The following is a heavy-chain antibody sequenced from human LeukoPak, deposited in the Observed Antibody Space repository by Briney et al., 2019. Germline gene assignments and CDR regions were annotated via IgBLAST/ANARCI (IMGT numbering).Heavy chain of an antibody. CDR2: ISAYNGNT. V-gene: IGHV1-18*04. CDR3: ARVVLRGTATVTTNHDY. CDR1: GYTFTSYG. J-gene: IGHJ4*02. Sequence: ASVRVSCKASGYTFTSYGISWVRQAPGQGLEWMGWISAYNGNTNYAQKLQGRVTMTTDTSTSTAYMELRSLRSDDPAVYYCARVVLRGTATVTTNHDYWGQGTLVTVSS. D-gene: IGHD4-17*01.